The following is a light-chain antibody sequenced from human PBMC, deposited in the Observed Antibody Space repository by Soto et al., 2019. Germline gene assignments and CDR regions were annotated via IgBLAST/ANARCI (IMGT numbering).Light chain of an antibody. CDR1: SSDIGDSNY. Sequence: QSALTQTASVSGSPRQSITTSCTGISSDIGDSNYVSWYQQHPGKAPKLVIYDVSNRPSGVSNRFSGSKSANTASLTISGLQAEDEADYYCSSFRSSSTSYVFGTGT. J-gene: IGLJ1*01. CDR3: SSFRSSSTSYV. V-gene: IGLV2-14*03. CDR2: DVS.